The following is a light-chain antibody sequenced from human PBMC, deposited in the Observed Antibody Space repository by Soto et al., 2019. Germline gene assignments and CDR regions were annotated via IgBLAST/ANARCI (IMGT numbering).Light chain of an antibody. CDR3: QQYNNWPRT. V-gene: IGKV3-15*01. Sequence: EIVLTQSPGTLSLSPWERATLSCMASQSVSSNLAWYQQKPGQAPRLLIYGASTRATGIPARFSGSGSGTEFTLTISSLQSEDFAVYYCQQYNNWPRTFGQGTKVDIK. J-gene: IGKJ1*01. CDR1: QSVSSN. CDR2: GAS.